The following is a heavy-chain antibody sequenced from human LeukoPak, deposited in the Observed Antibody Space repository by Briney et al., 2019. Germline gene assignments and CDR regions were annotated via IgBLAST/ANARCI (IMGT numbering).Heavy chain of an antibody. CDR3: ARGGPCTNGVCPFDY. J-gene: IGHJ4*02. CDR1: GGSITNYY. CDR2: IYYTGST. Sequence: SETLSLTCIVSGGSITNYYWSWIRQPPGKGLDWIGYIYYTGSTNYHPSLNSRVTISIDTSKTQFYLKLRSVTAAVTAVYYCARGGPCTNGVCPFDYWGQGTLVTVSS. V-gene: IGHV4-59*01. D-gene: IGHD2-8*01.